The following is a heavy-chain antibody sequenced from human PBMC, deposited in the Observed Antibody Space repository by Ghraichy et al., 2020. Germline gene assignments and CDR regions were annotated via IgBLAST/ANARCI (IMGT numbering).Heavy chain of an antibody. V-gene: IGHV1-2*02. Sequence: ASVKVSCKASGNTFTVYYMHWVRQAPGQGLEWMGWINPNSGGTNYAQKFQGRVTMTRDTSISTAYMELSSLRSDDTAVYYCARSNNWNDPWSGHAFDIWGQGTMVTVSS. CDR3: ARSNNWNDPWSGHAFDI. CDR1: GNTFTVYY. D-gene: IGHD1-1*01. CDR2: INPNSGGT. J-gene: IGHJ3*02.